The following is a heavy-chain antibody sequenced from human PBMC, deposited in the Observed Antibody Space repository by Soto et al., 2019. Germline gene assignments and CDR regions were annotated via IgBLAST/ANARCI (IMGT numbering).Heavy chain of an antibody. Sequence: GESLKISCKGSGYSFTSYWIGWVRQMPGKGLEWMGIIYPGDSDTRYSPSFQGQVTISADKSISTAYLQWSSLKASDTAMYYCARGGALDFWSGYYTNDAFDIWGQGTMVTVSS. J-gene: IGHJ3*02. CDR3: ARGGALDFWSGYYTNDAFDI. D-gene: IGHD3-3*01. CDR2: IYPGDSDT. CDR1: GYSFTSYW. V-gene: IGHV5-51*01.